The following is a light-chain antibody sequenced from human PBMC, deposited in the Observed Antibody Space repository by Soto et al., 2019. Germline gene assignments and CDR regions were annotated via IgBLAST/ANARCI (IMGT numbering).Light chain of an antibody. Sequence: EIVLTQSPVTLSVTQGERVTLSCRASQRLSSNLAWYQQRPGQAPRLLIYGASIRATDIPARFIGSGSGTEFTLTISSLQSEDFAVYYCQQYINWPRTFGQGTKV. CDR3: QQYINWPRT. V-gene: IGKV3-15*01. CDR1: QRLSSN. J-gene: IGKJ1*01. CDR2: GAS.